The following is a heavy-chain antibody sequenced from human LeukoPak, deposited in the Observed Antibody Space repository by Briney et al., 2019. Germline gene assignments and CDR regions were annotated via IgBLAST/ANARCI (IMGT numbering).Heavy chain of an antibody. V-gene: IGHV1-69*13. CDR3: ARGSIVGAKTLGFGAFDI. Sequence: SVKVSCKASGGTFSSYAISWVRQAPGQGLEWMGGIIPIFATANYAQKFQGRVTITADESTSTAYMELSSLRSEDTAVYYCARGSIVGAKTLGFGAFDIWGQGTMVTVSS. CDR2: IIPIFATA. J-gene: IGHJ3*02. D-gene: IGHD1-26*01. CDR1: GGTFSSYA.